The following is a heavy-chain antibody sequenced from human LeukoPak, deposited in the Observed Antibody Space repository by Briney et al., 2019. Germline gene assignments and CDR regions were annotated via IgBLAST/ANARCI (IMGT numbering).Heavy chain of an antibody. CDR2: ISWNSGSI. CDR1: GFTFDDYA. Sequence: GGSLRLSYAASGFTFDDYAMHWVRQAPGKGLEWVSGISWNSGSIGYADSVKGRFTISRDNAKNSLYLQMNSLRAEDTALYYCAKATDTAMVPFDYWGQGTLVTVSS. CDR3: AKATDTAMVPFDY. V-gene: IGHV3-9*01. D-gene: IGHD5-18*01. J-gene: IGHJ4*02.